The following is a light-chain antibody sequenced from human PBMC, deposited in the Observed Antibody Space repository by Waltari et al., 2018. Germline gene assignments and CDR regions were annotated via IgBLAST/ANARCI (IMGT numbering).Light chain of an antibody. Sequence: DVVLTQSPVSLPVTLGQPDSISCRSSRSLLHSNGNTLLHWFHQRPGQSPRRLFYQVSNRDPGVPDRFSVSGSGTDFTLKISRVEAEDVGMYYCMQGTYGPNTFGGGTKVEIK. CDR2: QVS. V-gene: IGKV2-30*02. J-gene: IGKJ4*01. CDR1: RSLLHSNGNTL. CDR3: MQGTYGPNT.